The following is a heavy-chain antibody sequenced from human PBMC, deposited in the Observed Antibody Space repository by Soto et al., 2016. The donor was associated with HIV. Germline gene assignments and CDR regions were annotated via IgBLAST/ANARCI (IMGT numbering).Heavy chain of an antibody. J-gene: IGHJ4*02. CDR1: GYTFLRSG. CDR3: ARASEWNDDLGFDY. V-gene: IGHV1-18*01. Sequence: QVQLVQSGAEVKKPGASVKVSCKASGYTFLRSGVSWVRQAPGQRLEWMGWNSAHTGDISYAKNFQGRVTMTTNISTSTAYMELRSLRSDDTAVYYCARASEWNDDLGFDYWGQGTLVTVSS. D-gene: IGHD1-1*01. CDR2: NSAHTGDI.